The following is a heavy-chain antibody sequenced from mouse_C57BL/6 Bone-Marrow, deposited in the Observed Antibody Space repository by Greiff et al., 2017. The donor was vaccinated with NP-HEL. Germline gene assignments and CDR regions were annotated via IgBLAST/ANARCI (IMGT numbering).Heavy chain of an antibody. Sequence: EVQLQESGPGMVKPSQSLSLTCTVTGYSITSGYDWHWIRHFPGNKLEWMGYISYSGSTNYNPSLKSRISITHDTSKNHFFLKLNSVTTEDTATYYCARGELRYPWYFDVWGTGTTVTVSS. CDR3: ARGELRYPWYFDV. V-gene: IGHV3-1*01. CDR1: GYSITSGYD. D-gene: IGHD1-1*01. CDR2: ISYSGST. J-gene: IGHJ1*03.